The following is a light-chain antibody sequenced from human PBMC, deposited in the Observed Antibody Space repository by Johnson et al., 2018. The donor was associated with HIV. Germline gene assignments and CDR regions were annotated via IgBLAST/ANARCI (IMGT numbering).Light chain of an antibody. CDR1: ALPKKY. CDR2: EDS. J-gene: IGLJ1*01. Sequence: VLTQPPSVSVSPGHTARITCSGDALPKKYAYWYQQKSGQAPVLVIYEDSKRPSGIPERFSGSSSGTMATLTISGAQVEDEADYYCYSTDSSRKVFGTGTKVTVL. CDR3: YSTDSSRKV. V-gene: IGLV3-10*01.